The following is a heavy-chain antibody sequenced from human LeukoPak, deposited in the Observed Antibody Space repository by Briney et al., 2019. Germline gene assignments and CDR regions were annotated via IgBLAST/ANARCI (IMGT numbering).Heavy chain of an antibody. D-gene: IGHD2/OR15-2a*01. Sequence: SETLSLTCTVSGGSISSSSYYWGWIRQPPGEGLEWIGSIYYSGSTYYNPSLKSRVTISVDTSKNQFSLKLSSVTAADTAVYYCASSTRRYYYYYMDVWGKGTTVTVSS. J-gene: IGHJ6*03. CDR2: IYYSGST. V-gene: IGHV4-39*07. CDR1: GGSISSSSYY. CDR3: ASSTRRYYYYYMDV.